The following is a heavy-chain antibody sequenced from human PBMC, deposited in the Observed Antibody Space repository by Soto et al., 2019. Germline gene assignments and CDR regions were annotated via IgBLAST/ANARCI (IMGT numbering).Heavy chain of an antibody. V-gene: IGHV1-8*01. D-gene: IGHD3-10*01. CDR2: MNPNSGNT. CDR1: GYTFTSYD. CDR3: ARVFMVRGVYYYYMDV. Sequence: ASVKVSCKASGYTFTSYDINWVRQATGQGLEWMGWMNPNSGNTGYAQKFQGRVTMTRNTSISTAYMELSSLRSEDTAVYYCARVFMVRGVYYYYMDVWGKGTTVTVSS. J-gene: IGHJ6*03.